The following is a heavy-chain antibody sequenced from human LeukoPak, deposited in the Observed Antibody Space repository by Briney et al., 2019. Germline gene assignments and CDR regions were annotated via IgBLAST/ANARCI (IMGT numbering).Heavy chain of an antibody. V-gene: IGHV1-2*02. Sequence: GRSLRLSCAASGFTFSGYGMHWVRQAPGQGLEWMGWMNPNSGGTKYAQKFQGRVTMTRDTSISTAYMELSRLRSDDTAMYYCARDKLGLGELSLYDQWGQGTLVTVFS. J-gene: IGHJ5*02. CDR2: MNPNSGGT. CDR3: ARDKLGLGELSLYDQ. CDR1: GFTFSGYG. D-gene: IGHD3-16*02.